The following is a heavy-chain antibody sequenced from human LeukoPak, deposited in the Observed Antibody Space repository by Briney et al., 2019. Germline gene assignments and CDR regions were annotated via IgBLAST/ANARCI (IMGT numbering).Heavy chain of an antibody. CDR1: GYSFTNYW. Sequence: GESLKISCKGSGYSFTNYWIGWVRRMPGKGLEWMGIIFPGESDIRYCPSFQGQVTISADKSISTAYLQWSSLKASDTAMYYCARQGHSSSWYAMDVWGQGTTVTVSS. D-gene: IGHD6-13*01. V-gene: IGHV5-51*01. CDR3: ARQGHSSSWYAMDV. J-gene: IGHJ6*02. CDR2: IFPGESDI.